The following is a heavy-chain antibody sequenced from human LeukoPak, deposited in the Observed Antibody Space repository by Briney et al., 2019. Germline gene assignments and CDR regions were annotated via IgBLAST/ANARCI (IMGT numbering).Heavy chain of an antibody. V-gene: IGHV3-69-1*01. Sequence: PGGSLRLSCAASGCSVSDYYMNWIRQSPGKGLEWVSHITKKTAIEYADSVKGRFTISRDNANNLLLLQMDSLSPEDTGVYYCARGTYYSGSGPGNWFDPWGHGTLVTVSS. CDR1: GCSVSDYY. CDR2: ITKKTAI. D-gene: IGHD3-10*01. CDR3: ARGTYYSGSGPGNWFDP. J-gene: IGHJ5*02.